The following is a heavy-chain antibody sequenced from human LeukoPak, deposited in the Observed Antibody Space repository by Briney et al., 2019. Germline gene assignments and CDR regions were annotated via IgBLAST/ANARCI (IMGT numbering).Heavy chain of an antibody. CDR1: GFTFSSYW. CDR2: INHNGNVN. CDR3: TTARGSDLQYFQH. V-gene: IGHV3-7*03. Sequence: PGGSLRLSCAASGFTFSSYWMNWARQAPGKGLEWVASINHNGNVNYYVDSVKGRFTISRDNAKNSLYLQMSNLRAEDTAVYYCTTARGSDLQYFQHWGQGTLVTVSS. D-gene: IGHD1-26*01. J-gene: IGHJ1*01.